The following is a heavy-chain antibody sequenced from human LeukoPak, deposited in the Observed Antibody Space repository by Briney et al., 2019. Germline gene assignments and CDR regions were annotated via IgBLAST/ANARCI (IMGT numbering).Heavy chain of an antibody. CDR2: ISGSGSNT. J-gene: IGHJ4*02. CDR3: AKEPQIDRRPDY. V-gene: IGHV3-23*01. D-gene: IGHD3-22*01. Sequence: GSLRLSCAASGFTFSSYAMSWVRQAPGKGLEWVSAISGSGSNTYYADSVKGRFTISRDNSKNTLYLQMNTLRTEDTAVYYCAKEPQIDRRPDYWGQGTLVTVSS. CDR1: GFTFSSYA.